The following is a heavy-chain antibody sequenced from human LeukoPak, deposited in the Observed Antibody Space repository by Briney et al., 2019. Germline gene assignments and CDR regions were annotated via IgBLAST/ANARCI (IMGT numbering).Heavy chain of an antibody. CDR3: ARNGGNSDVDY. Sequence: ASGTLSLTCAVSGDSISSSNWWTWVRQPPGKGLEWIGKIYPSGRTNYNPSLKSRVTISVDKSKNQFSLKLSSVTAADTAVYYCARNGGNSDVDYWGQGTLVTVYS. CDR1: GDSISSSNW. D-gene: IGHD4-23*01. V-gene: IGHV4-4*02. J-gene: IGHJ4*02. CDR2: IYPSGRT.